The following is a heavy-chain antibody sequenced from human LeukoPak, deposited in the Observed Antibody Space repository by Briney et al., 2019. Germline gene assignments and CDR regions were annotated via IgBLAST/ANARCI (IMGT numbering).Heavy chain of an antibody. CDR3: AKLINSGSYEGFDY. CDR2: ISGSGGSA. Sequence: GGSLRLSCAASGFTFSSYAMSWVRQAPGKGLEWVSAISGSGGSAYYADSVKGRFTISRDNSKNTLYLQMNSLRAEDTAVYYCAKLINSGSYEGFDYWGQGTLVTVSS. J-gene: IGHJ4*02. D-gene: IGHD1-26*01. V-gene: IGHV3-23*01. CDR1: GFTFSSYA.